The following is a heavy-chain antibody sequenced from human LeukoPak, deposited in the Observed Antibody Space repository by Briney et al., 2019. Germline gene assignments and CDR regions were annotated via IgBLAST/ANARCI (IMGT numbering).Heavy chain of an antibody. Sequence: SETLSLTCIVSGGSITNYYWSWIRQPAGKGLQWIGRISSRGDTNYNPSLKSRVIMSVDTSKNQFSLKLHSLTAADTAVYYCAREYGDFDYWGRGALVTVSS. V-gene: IGHV4-4*07. CDR3: AREYGDFDY. J-gene: IGHJ4*02. CDR1: GGSITNYY. CDR2: ISSRGDT. D-gene: IGHD4-17*01.